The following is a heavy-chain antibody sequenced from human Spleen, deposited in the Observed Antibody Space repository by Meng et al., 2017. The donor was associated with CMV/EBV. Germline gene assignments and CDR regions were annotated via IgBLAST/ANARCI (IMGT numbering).Heavy chain of an antibody. CDR2: IYYSGST. Sequence: TVSGGSMSSSSYYWGWIRQPPGKGLEWIGSIYYSGSTYYNPSLKSRVTISVDTSKNQFSLKLSSVTAADTAVYYCARDEGGSGWFDPWGQGTLVTVSS. J-gene: IGHJ5*02. D-gene: IGHD3-10*01. CDR1: GGSMSSSSYY. CDR3: ARDEGGSGWFDP. V-gene: IGHV4-39*07.